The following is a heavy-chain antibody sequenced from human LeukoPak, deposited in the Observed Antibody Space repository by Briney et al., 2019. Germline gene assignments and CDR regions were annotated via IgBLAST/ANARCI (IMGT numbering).Heavy chain of an antibody. CDR1: GFTFSSDS. J-gene: IGHJ4*02. CDR3: VRDPDALDF. CDR2: VSKITHRK. V-gene: IGHV3-48*01. D-gene: IGHD2-2*01. Sequence: GGSQRLSCAASGFTFSSDSMNWDRRAPGKGLEWVSYVSKITHRKLYADSVRGRFTISRDDVTNSLYLQMDSLRVEDTAVYYCVRDPDALDFWGRGTQVIVSS.